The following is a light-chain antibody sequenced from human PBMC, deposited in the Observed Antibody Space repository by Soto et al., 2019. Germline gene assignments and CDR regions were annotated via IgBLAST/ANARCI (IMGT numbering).Light chain of an antibody. CDR1: QDISNF. J-gene: IGKJ4*01. V-gene: IGKV1-33*01. CDR3: QQYDNIPLT. Sequence: DVQMTQSPSSLSASVGDRVTITCQASQDISNFLNWYHQAPGKAPQLLIYDASNLQAGVPSRFSGSGSGTDFTFTISSLQPEDVATYYCQQYDNIPLTFGGGTKVDIK. CDR2: DAS.